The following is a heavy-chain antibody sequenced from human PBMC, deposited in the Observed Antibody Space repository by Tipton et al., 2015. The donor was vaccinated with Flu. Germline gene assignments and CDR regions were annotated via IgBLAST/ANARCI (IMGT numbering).Heavy chain of an antibody. CDR3: ARGSYIYGYVWDY. Sequence: SLRLSCAASGFTFSTFWMSWVRQAPGKGLEWVANINQDGSEKYYVDSVKGRFTISRDKAKNSLYLQMNSLRAEDTSVYYCARGSYIYGYVWDYWGQGTLVTVSS. V-gene: IGHV3-7*04. D-gene: IGHD5-18*01. CDR1: GFTFSTFW. J-gene: IGHJ4*02. CDR2: INQDGSEK.